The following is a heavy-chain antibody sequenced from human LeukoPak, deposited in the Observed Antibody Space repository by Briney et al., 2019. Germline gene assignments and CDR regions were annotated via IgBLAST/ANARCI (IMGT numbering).Heavy chain of an antibody. CDR1: GGTFSSYA. CDR3: ARYDFWSGFGWFDP. V-gene: IGHV1-69*01. D-gene: IGHD3-3*01. J-gene: IGHJ5*02. Sequence: SVKVSCKASGGTFSSYAISWVRQAPGQGLECMGGIFPIFGTVNYAQKFQGRVTITADESTSTAYMELSSLRSEDTAVYYCARYDFWSGFGWFDPWGQGTLVTVSS. CDR2: IFPIFGTV.